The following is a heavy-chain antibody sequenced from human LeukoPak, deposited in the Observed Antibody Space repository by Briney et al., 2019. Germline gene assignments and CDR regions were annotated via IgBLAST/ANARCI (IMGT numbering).Heavy chain of an antibody. CDR3: SRAGTGFNIPGAY. CDR1: GFTFSSYG. CDR2: IWYDGSNK. Sequence: GGSLRLSCAASGFTFSSYGMHWVRQAPGKGLEWVAVIWYDGSNKYYADSVKGRFTISRDNSKNTLYLQMNSLRAEDTAVYYCSRAGTGFNIPGAYWGQGTLVTVSS. D-gene: IGHD1-14*01. J-gene: IGHJ4*02. V-gene: IGHV3-33*01.